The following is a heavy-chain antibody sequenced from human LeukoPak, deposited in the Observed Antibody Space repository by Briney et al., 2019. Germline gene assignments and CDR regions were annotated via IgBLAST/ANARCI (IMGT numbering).Heavy chain of an antibody. J-gene: IGHJ4*02. CDR2: IRYDGSHK. Sequence: GGSLRLSCAASGFTFSHFGMHWVRQAPGKGLEWVAFIRYDGSHKYYADSVRGRFTISRDNSKNTLYLQMNSLRAEDTALYYCAKELDYWGQGTLVTVSS. V-gene: IGHV3-30*02. CDR1: GFTFSHFG. CDR3: AKELDY.